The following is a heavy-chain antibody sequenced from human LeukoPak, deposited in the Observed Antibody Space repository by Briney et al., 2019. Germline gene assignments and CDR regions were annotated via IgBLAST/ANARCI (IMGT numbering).Heavy chain of an antibody. CDR1: GFTLSKYW. CDR2: INRDGSRI. J-gene: IGHJ5*02. D-gene: IGHD1-26*01. CDR3: VRDFVGPDDL. Sequence: GGSLRLSCGDSGFTLSKYWMHWVRQVPGKGLTWVSRINRDGSRIDHAGSVKGRFTISRDNAKNTLYLQMNSLRPEDTAVYYCVRDFVGPDDLWGQGTLVAVSS. V-gene: IGHV3-74*01.